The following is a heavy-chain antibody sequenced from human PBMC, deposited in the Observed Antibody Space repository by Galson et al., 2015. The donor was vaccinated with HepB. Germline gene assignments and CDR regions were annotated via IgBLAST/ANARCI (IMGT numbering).Heavy chain of an antibody. CDR3: ARKGSGYYDFDY. J-gene: IGHJ4*02. D-gene: IGHD3-22*01. Sequence: SLRLSCAASGFTFDDYGMSWVRQAPGKGLEWVSGINWNGGSTGYADSVKGRFTISRDNAKNSLYLQMNSLRAEDTALYYCARKGSGYYDFDYWGQGTLVTVSS. V-gene: IGHV3-20*04. CDR1: GFTFDDYG. CDR2: INWNGGST.